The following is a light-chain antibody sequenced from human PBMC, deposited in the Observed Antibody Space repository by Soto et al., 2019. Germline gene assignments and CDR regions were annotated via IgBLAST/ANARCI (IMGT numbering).Light chain of an antibody. CDR1: QTSNW. CDR2: KAS. CDR3: QQYNNYSPRT. Sequence: DIQMTQSPSTLSGSVGERVTITCRASQTSNWLAWYQQKPGKAPKLLIYKASSLESGVPSRFSGSGSGTEFTLTISSLQPDDFATYYCQQYNNYSPRTFGQGTKVEIK. J-gene: IGKJ1*01. V-gene: IGKV1-5*03.